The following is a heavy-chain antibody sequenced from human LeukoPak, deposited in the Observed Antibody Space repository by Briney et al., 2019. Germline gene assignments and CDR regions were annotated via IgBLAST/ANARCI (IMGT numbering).Heavy chain of an antibody. Sequence: PGRSLRLSCAASGSTFSSSDMHWVRQAPGKGLGWVAVISDDGSNKYYADSVKGRFTIPRDNSKNTLFLQMNSLRAEDTAVYYCARAVGPYDYWGQGTPVTVSS. J-gene: IGHJ4*02. CDR2: ISDDGSNK. CDR3: ARAVGPYDY. CDR1: GSTFSSSD. D-gene: IGHD3-10*01. V-gene: IGHV3-33*05.